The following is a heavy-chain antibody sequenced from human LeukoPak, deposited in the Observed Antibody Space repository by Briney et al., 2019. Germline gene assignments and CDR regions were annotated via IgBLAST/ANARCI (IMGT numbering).Heavy chain of an antibody. V-gene: IGHV4-59*01. D-gene: IGHD4-17*01. CDR1: GGSISSYY. Sequence: PSETLSLTCTVSGGSISSYYWSWIRQPPGKGLEWIGYIYYSGSTNYNPSLKSRVTISVDTSKNQFSLKLSSVTAADTAVYYCARGATVRYYFDYWGQGTLVTVSS. CDR3: ARGATVRYYFDY. CDR2: IYYSGST. J-gene: IGHJ4*02.